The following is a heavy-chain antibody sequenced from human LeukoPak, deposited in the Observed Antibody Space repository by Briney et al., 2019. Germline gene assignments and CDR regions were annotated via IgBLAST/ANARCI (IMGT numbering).Heavy chain of an antibody. CDR2: IYYSGST. J-gene: IGHJ4*02. V-gene: IGHV4-39*01. CDR3: ARAMASAGQYYFDF. D-gene: IGHD6-13*01. Sequence: SETLSLTCTVSGGSISSDTYYWAWLRQPPGKGLEWIGTIYYSGSTYYNPSLNSRVTISVDTSKNQFSLKLSSVTAADTALYYCARAMASAGQYYFDFWGQGTLVTVSS. CDR1: GGSISSDTYY.